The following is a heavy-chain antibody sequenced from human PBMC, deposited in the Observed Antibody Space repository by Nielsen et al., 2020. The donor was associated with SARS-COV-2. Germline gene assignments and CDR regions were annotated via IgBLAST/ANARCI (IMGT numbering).Heavy chain of an antibody. D-gene: IGHD4-17*01. J-gene: IGHJ4*02. V-gene: IGHV3-21*01. CDR3: ARDLAYGDYADY. CDR2: ISSSSIYI. CDR1: RFTFSSYT. Sequence: GESLKISCAASRFTFSSYTMNWVRQAPGKGLEWVSSISSSSIYIYYADSVKGRFTISRDNANNSLYLQMNSLRAEDTAVYYCARDLAYGDYADYWGQGTLVTVSS.